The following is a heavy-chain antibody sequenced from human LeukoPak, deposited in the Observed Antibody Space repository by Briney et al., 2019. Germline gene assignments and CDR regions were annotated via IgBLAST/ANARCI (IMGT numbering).Heavy chain of an antibody. V-gene: IGHV4-4*07. J-gene: IGHJ3*02. Sequence: SETLSLTCTVSGGSINNYYWSWIRQPAGRGLEWIGRIYTRGSTNYNPSLKSRVTMSVDTSKNQFSLKLSSVTAADTAVYYCARGRYCSADICSGGDAFDIWGQGTMVSVSS. CDR3: ARGRYCSADICSGGDAFDI. CDR1: GGSINNYY. CDR2: IYTRGST. D-gene: IGHD2-15*01.